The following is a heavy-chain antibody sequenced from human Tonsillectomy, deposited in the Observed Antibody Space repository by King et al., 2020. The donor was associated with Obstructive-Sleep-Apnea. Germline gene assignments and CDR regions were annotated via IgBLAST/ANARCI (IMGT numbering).Heavy chain of an antibody. D-gene: IGHD2-2*01. V-gene: IGHV3-74*01. Sequence: VQLVESGGGLVQPGGSLRLSCAASGFTFSSYWMHWVRKAPGKGLVGVSRINSDGSTTTYADSVKGRFTISRDNAKNTLHLQMSSLRAEDTAVYFCARDRDCRSTSCFFGMDVWGQGTTVTVSS. J-gene: IGHJ6*02. CDR2: INSDGSTT. CDR1: GFTFSSYW. CDR3: ARDRDCRSTSCFFGMDV.